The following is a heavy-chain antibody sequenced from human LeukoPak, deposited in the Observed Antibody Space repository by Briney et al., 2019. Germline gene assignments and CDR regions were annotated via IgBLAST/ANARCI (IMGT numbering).Heavy chain of an antibody. V-gene: IGHV3-21*04. J-gene: IGHJ5*02. CDR1: GFTFSSYS. CDR3: AKSYGDYPNWFDP. CDR2: ISSSSSYI. D-gene: IGHD4-17*01. Sequence: GGSLRLSCAASGFTFSSYSMNWVRQAPGKGLEWVSSISSSSSYIYYADSVEGRFTISRDNSKNTLYLQMNSLRAEDTAVYYCAKSYGDYPNWFDPWGQGTLVTVSS.